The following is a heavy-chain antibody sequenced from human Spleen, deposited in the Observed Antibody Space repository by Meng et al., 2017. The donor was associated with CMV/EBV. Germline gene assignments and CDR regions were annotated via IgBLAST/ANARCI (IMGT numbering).Heavy chain of an antibody. CDR2: ISSGKTYI. CDR3: AKGGGERVTFDAMDV. D-gene: IGHD2-21*02. V-gene: IGHV3-21*03. J-gene: IGHJ6*02. CDR1: GGSISTYY. Sequence: GGSLRLSCSVSGGSISTYYWSWIRQPPGKGLEWVSSISSGKTYISYADSVKGRFTISRDNAKKTLSLQMDSLRPEDTALYYCAKGGGERVTFDAMDVWGQGTTVTVSS.